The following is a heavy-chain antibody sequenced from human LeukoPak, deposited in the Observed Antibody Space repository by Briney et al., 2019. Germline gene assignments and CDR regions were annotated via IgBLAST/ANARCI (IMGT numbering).Heavy chain of an antibody. D-gene: IGHD5-18*01. CDR3: VRWQSGGHNYGVFDY. Sequence: AGGSLRLSCAASGFTFSSYAMSWVRQAPGKGLEWVAFIRSDGADKYYADSVKGRFTISRDNSKKMLYLQMNILRVEDTAVYYCVRWQSGGHNYGVFDYWGLGTLATVSS. V-gene: IGHV3-30*02. J-gene: IGHJ4*02. CDR2: IRSDGADK. CDR1: GFTFSSYA.